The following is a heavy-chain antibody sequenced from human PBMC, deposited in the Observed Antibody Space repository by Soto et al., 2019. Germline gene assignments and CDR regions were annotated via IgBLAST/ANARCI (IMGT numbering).Heavy chain of an antibody. J-gene: IGHJ4*02. CDR2: IWYDGSNK. Sequence: QVQLVESGGGVVQPGRSLRLSCAASGFTFSSYGMHWVRQAPGKGLEWVAAIWYDGSNKYYADSVKGRFTISRDNSKNTLYLEMNGLRAEDTAVYYCARDIGYDFWGQGTLVTVSS. CDR3: ARDIGYDF. V-gene: IGHV3-33*01. D-gene: IGHD5-12*01. CDR1: GFTFSSYG.